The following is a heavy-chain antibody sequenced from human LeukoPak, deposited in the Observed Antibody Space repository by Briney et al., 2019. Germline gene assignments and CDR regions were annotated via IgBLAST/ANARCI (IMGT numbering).Heavy chain of an antibody. V-gene: IGHV1-46*01. CDR1: GYTFTSYY. CDR2: INPSGGST. CDR3: ARDRSTQGIVGATGDWFDP. D-gene: IGHD1-26*01. Sequence: ASVKVSCKASGYTFTSYYMHWVRQAPGQGLEWMGIINPSGGSTSYAQKFQGRVTMTRDTSTSTVYMELSSLRSEDTAVYYCARDRSTQGIVGATGDWFDPWGQGTLVTVSS. J-gene: IGHJ5*02.